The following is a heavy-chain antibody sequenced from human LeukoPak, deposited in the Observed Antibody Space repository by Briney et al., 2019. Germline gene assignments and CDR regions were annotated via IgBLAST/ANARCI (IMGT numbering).Heavy chain of an antibody. CDR1: GFTFSSYG. J-gene: IGHJ4*02. D-gene: IGHD1-26*01. CDR2: ISNKGGST. V-gene: IGHV3-64D*09. CDR3: VKSGTWADFDS. Sequence: GGSLRLSCTASGFTFSSYGMHWVRQAPGKGLEYVSGISNKGGSTYYADSVKGRFTISRDNSKNTLHLQMSSLRADDTAVYYCVKSGTWADFDSWGQGTLVTVSS.